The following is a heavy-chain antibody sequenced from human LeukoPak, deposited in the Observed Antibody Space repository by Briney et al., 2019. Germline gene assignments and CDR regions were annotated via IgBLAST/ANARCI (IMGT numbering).Heavy chain of an antibody. J-gene: IGHJ4*02. CDR1: GDSVSSKNAA. V-gene: IGHV6-1*01. D-gene: IGHD6-25*01. CDR3: AGGGSGWCN. CDR2: TYYRSKWYN. Sequence: SQTLSLTCVISGDSVSSKNAAWNWIRQSPARVLEWLGRTYYRSKWYNCYAVSVESRITINPDTSKTQFSLQLNSVPPEDTAVYYCAGGGSGWCNWGQGTLVTVSS.